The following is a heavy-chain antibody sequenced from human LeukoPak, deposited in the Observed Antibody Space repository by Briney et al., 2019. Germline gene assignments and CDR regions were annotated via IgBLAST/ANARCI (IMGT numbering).Heavy chain of an antibody. V-gene: IGHV3-23*01. Sequence: GGSLRLSCAASGFTFSSYAMSWVRQAPGKGLGWVSAISGSGGSTYYADSVKGRFTISRDNSKNTLYLQMNSLRAEDTAVYYCAKDDAKQWLVLDYWGQGTLVTVSS. CDR1: GFTFSSYA. D-gene: IGHD6-19*01. CDR2: ISGSGGST. CDR3: AKDDAKQWLVLDY. J-gene: IGHJ4*02.